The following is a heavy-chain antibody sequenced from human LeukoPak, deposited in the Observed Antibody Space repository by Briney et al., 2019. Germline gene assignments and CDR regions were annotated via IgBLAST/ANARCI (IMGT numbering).Heavy chain of an antibody. Sequence: GGSLRLSCAASGFTFSSYSMNWVRQAPGKGLEWVSIIYSGGSTYYADSVKGRFTISRDNSKNTLYLQLNRLRAEDTAVYYCARVRGYSYSYWGQGTLVTVSS. CDR1: GFTFSSYS. V-gene: IGHV3-53*01. J-gene: IGHJ4*02. CDR3: ARVRGYSYSY. CDR2: IYSGGST. D-gene: IGHD5-18*01.